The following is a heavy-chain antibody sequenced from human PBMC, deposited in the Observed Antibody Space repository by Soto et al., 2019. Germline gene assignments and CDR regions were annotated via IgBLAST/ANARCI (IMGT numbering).Heavy chain of an antibody. Sequence: QVQLVQSGAEVKKPGCSVKVSCKASGGTFSRYSFTWVRQAPGHGLEWRGRIIPVFGIASYAQKFQGRVTITADKSTSTAYMELSSLRSEDTAVYYCAREDRDRETGLVPAAIDGMDVWGQGTTVTVSS. CDR1: GGTFSRYS. D-gene: IGHD2-2*01. CDR3: AREDRDRETGLVPAAIDGMDV. J-gene: IGHJ6*02. CDR2: IIPVFGIA. V-gene: IGHV1-69*08.